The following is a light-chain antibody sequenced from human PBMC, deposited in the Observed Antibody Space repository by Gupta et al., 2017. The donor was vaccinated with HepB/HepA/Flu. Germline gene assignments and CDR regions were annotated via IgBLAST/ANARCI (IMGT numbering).Light chain of an antibody. V-gene: IGLV1-40*01. Sequence: QSVLTQPPSVSGAPGQRVTISCTGSSSNIGAGYDVHWYQQLPGTAPKLLIYGNSNRPSGVPDRFSGSKPSTSASIAITGLQAEDEADYYCQSYDSSMSGSEVFGGGTKLTVL. CDR2: GNS. CDR1: SSNIGAGYD. J-gene: IGLJ2*01. CDR3: QSYDSSMSGSEV.